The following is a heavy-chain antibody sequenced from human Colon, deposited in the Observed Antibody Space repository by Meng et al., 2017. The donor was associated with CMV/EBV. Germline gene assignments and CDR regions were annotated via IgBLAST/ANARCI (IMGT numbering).Heavy chain of an antibody. J-gene: IGHJ4*02. D-gene: IGHD1-26*01. CDR3: ARGRELAY. CDR2: ISYDGSNK. CDR1: GFTFSSYA. Sequence: GASLTISCVASGFTFSSYAMHWVRQAPGKGLEWVAVISYDGSNKYYADSVKGRFTISRDNSKNTLYLQMNSRRAEDTAVYYGARGRELAYWGQGTLVTVSS. V-gene: IGHV3-30*04.